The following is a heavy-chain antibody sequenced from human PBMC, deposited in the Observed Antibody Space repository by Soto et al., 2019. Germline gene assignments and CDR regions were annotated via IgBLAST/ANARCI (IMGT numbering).Heavy chain of an antibody. CDR2: IDQGGLET. Sequence: EVQLVQSGGGLVQPGGSLRLSCEASGFTFSHYWMSWVRQAPGKGLEWVAFIDQGGLETHYADSVKGRLTLSRDNAKNTVLLEMRSLRAEDTAMYYCARTILMRDFDNWGQGTPVTVSS. J-gene: IGHJ4*02. CDR1: GFTFSHYW. D-gene: IGHD2-8*01. CDR3: ARTILMRDFDN. V-gene: IGHV3-7*03.